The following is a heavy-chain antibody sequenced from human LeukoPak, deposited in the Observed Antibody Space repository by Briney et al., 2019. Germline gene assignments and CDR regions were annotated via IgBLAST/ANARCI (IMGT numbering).Heavy chain of an antibody. CDR3: ARGDSSGYYYSTDAFDI. CDR1: GGSISSGGYY. J-gene: IGHJ3*02. CDR2: IYYSGST. Sequence: PSETLSLTCTVSGGSISSGGYYWSWIRQHPGKGLEWIGYIYYSGSTYYNPSLKSRVTISVDTSKNQFSLKLSSVTAADTAVYYCARGDSSGYYYSTDAFDIWGQGTMVTVSS. D-gene: IGHD3-22*01. V-gene: IGHV4-31*03.